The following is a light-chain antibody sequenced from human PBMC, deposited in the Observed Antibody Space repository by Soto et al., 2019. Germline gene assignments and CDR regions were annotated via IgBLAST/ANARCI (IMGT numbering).Light chain of an antibody. V-gene: IGKV1-39*01. CDR1: QGISTY. CDR2: AAS. CDR3: QQSYSTTWT. Sequence: DIQMTQSPSSLSASVGDRVPITSRASQGISTYLNWYHQKPGKAPKLLIYAASSLQSGVPSRFSGSGSETDFTLTISSLQPEDFATYSCQQSYSTTWTFGQGTKVDIK. J-gene: IGKJ1*01.